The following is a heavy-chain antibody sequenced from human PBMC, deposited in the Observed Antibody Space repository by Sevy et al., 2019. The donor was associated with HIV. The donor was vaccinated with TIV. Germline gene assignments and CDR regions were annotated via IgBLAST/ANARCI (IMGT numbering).Heavy chain of an antibody. D-gene: IGHD3-16*01. CDR2: ITSVGAT. J-gene: IGHJ4*02. Sequence: GGSLRLSCAASGLIFTTTGMSWVRQAPGKGVEWVAGITSVGATYYADSVRGRFTVSRDNSKNTLYLQLNSLRADDTAVFYCAGGDTTMITDLDYWGQGTLVTVSS. CDR1: GLIFTTTG. CDR3: AGGDTTMITDLDY. V-gene: IGHV3-23*01.